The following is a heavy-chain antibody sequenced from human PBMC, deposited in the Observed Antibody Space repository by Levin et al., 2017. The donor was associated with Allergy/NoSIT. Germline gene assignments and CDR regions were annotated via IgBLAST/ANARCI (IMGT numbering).Heavy chain of an antibody. V-gene: IGHV3-30*18. J-gene: IGHJ3*02. CDR3: AKDSKGSHAFDI. Sequence: PGGSLRLSCAASGFTFSSYGMHWVRQAPGKGLEWVAVISYDGSNKYYADSVKGRFTISRDNSKNTLYLQMNSLRAEDTAVYYCAKDSKGSHAFDIWGQGTMVTVSS. CDR1: GFTFSSYG. CDR2: ISYDGSNK. D-gene: IGHD3-3*02.